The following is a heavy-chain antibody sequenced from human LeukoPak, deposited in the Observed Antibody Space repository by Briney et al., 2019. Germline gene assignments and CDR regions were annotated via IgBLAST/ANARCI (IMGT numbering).Heavy chain of an antibody. CDR2: IYTSGST. CDR3: ARVHCSSTSCYLSWFDP. J-gene: IGHJ5*02. Sequence: PSETLSLTCTVSGGSTSSYYWSWIRQPAGKGLEWIGRIYTSGSTNYNPSLKSRVTMSVDTSKNQFSLKLSSVTAADTAVYYCARVHCSSTSCYLSWFDPWGQGTLVTVSS. D-gene: IGHD2-2*01. V-gene: IGHV4-4*07. CDR1: GGSTSSYY.